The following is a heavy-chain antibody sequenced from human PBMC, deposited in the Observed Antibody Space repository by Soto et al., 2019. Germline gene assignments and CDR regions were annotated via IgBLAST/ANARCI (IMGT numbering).Heavy chain of an antibody. Sequence: PGGSLRLSCAASGFTFSSYAMSWVRQAPGKGLEWVSAISGSGGSTYYADSVKGRFTISRDNSKNTLYLQMNSLRAEDTAVYYCAKVLHYYDSSGYPPRDVAFDIWGQGTMVTVSS. V-gene: IGHV3-23*01. D-gene: IGHD3-22*01. CDR2: ISGSGGST. CDR3: AKVLHYYDSSGYPPRDVAFDI. J-gene: IGHJ3*02. CDR1: GFTFSSYA.